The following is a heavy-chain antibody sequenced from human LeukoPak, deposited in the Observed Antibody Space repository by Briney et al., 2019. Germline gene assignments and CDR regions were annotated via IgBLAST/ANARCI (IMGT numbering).Heavy chain of an antibody. CDR3: AKGQPTRYSSSWYFDY. D-gene: IGHD6-13*01. Sequence: PGGSLRLSCAASGFTFSSYAMHWVRQAPGKGLEWVAVISYDGSNKYYADSVKGRFTISRDNSKNTLYLQMNSLRAEDTAVYYCAKGQPTRYSSSWYFDYWGQGTLVTVSS. J-gene: IGHJ4*02. V-gene: IGHV3-30*04. CDR2: ISYDGSNK. CDR1: GFTFSSYA.